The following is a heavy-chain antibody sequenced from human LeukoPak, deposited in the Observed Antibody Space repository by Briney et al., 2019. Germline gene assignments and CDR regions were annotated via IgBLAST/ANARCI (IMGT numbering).Heavy chain of an antibody. V-gene: IGHV3-23*01. CDR1: GFTFSTYA. D-gene: IGHD6-19*01. J-gene: IGHJ1*01. CDR2: ISGDGDKT. CDR3: AKSPSSGWYAEYFQH. Sequence: GGSLRLSCAASGFTFSTYAMSWVRQAPGKGLEWVSAISGDGDKTYYADSVRGRFTISRDSSKNTLYLQMNSPRAEDTAVYYCAKSPSSGWYAEYFQHWGQGTLVTVSS.